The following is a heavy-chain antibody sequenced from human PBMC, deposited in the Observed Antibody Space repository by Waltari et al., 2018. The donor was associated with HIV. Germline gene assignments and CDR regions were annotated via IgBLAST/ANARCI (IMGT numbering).Heavy chain of an antibody. CDR1: GYTFTNYA. CDR3: ARITMTLGCAMDV. Sequence: QLQLVQSGSELKKPGASVKVSCKASGYTFTNYALNWLRQAPGQGLEWMGWINTNTGNPTYAQGFTGRFVFSLDTSVSTAFLQISSLKAEDTAVYYCARITMTLGCAMDVWGQGTTVTVSS. J-gene: IGHJ6*02. V-gene: IGHV7-4-1*02. D-gene: IGHD3-22*01. CDR2: INTNTGNP.